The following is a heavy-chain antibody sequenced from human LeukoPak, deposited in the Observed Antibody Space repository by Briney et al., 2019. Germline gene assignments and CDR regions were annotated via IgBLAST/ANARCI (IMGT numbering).Heavy chain of an antibody. Sequence: SETLSLTCTVSGGSISSYYWSWIRLPPGKGLEWIGYIYYTGATYYNPSLKSRVTISLDTSKNQFSLKLSSVTAADAAVYYCARAGYSHGTGYYFDYWGQGALVTVSS. CDR2: IYYTGAT. J-gene: IGHJ4*02. D-gene: IGHD5-18*01. V-gene: IGHV4-59*01. CDR1: GGSISSYY. CDR3: ARAGYSHGTGYYFDY.